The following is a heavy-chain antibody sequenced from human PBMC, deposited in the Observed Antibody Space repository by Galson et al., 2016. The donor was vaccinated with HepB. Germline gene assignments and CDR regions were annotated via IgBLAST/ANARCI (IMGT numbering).Heavy chain of an antibody. CDR1: GFTFSSYN. CDR3: VGAEYISSVEYWFDP. CDR2: ISRTSSYI. Sequence: SLRLSCAASGFTFSSYNMNWVRQAPGKGLEWVSFISRTSSYIYYGDSVKGRLTISRDNAKNSLYLQMSSLRVEDTAVYYCVGAEYISSVEYWFDPWGQGTRVTVSS. V-gene: IGHV3-21*01. D-gene: IGHD6-13*01. J-gene: IGHJ5*02.